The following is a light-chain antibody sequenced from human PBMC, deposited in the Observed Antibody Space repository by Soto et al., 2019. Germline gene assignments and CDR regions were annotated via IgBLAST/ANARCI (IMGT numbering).Light chain of an antibody. J-gene: IGLJ1*01. V-gene: IGLV2-8*01. CDR1: SSDVGGYNY. Sequence: QSALTQPPSASGSPGQSVTISCTGTSSDVGGYNYVAWYQQHPGKAPKVMIYEVSKRPSGVPDRFSGSKSGNTASLTVSELQAEDEADYYCSSYAGSNNPYVFGTGTKVTVL. CDR3: SSYAGSNNPYV. CDR2: EVS.